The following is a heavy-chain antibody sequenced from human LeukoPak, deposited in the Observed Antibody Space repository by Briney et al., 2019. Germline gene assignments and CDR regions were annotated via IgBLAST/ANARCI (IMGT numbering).Heavy chain of an antibody. CDR1: GGSISSGSYY. J-gene: IGHJ4*02. CDR3: ARAYGSGGKFDY. CDR2: IYTSGST. D-gene: IGHD3-10*01. V-gene: IGHV4-61*02. Sequence: SETLSLTCTVSGGSISSGSYYWSWIRQPAGKGLEWIGRIYTSGSTNYNPSLKSRVTISVDTSKNQFSLKLSSVTAADTAVYYCARAYGSGGKFDYWGQGTLVTVSS.